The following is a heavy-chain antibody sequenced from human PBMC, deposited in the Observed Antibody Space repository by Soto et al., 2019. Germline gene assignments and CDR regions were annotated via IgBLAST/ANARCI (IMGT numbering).Heavy chain of an antibody. CDR2: ISSSSSYI. J-gene: IGHJ4*02. CDR1: GFTFSSYS. Sequence: GGSLRLSCAASGFTFSSYSMNWVRQAPGKGLEWVSSISSSSSYIYYADSVKGRFTISRDNAKNSLYLQMNSLRAEDTAVYYCARDPPLDSSSSFFDYWGQGTLVTVSS. D-gene: IGHD6-6*01. V-gene: IGHV3-21*01. CDR3: ARDPPLDSSSSFFDY.